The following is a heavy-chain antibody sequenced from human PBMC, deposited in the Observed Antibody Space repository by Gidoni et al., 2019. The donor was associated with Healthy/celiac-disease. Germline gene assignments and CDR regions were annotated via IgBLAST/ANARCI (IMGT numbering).Heavy chain of an antibody. CDR1: GFTFSDYY. CDR3: ARVKRYSSSWYRRSEPNYYYGMDV. Sequence: QVQLVESGGGLVKPGGSLRLSCAASGFTFSDYYMSCIRQAPGKGLELVSYISSSGSTIYYADSVKGRFTISRDNAKNSLYLQMNSLRAEDTAVYYCARVKRYSSSWYRRSEPNYYYGMDVWGQGTTVTVSS. CDR2: ISSSGSTI. J-gene: IGHJ6*02. V-gene: IGHV3-11*01. D-gene: IGHD6-13*01.